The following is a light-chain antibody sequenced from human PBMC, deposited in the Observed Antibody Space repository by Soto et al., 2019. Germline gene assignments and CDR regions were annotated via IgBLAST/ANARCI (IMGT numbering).Light chain of an antibody. CDR1: SSDIGHYDY. J-gene: IGLJ1*01. V-gene: IGLV2-14*03. CDR3: CSLTTSHTYV. Sequence: QSALTQPASVSGSPGQSITISCTGTSSDIGHYDYVSWYQQHPGKAPKLMIYHVTYRPSGVSNRYSGFKSGNSASLTISGLQADDEADYYCCSLTTSHTYVFGSGTKLTVL. CDR2: HVT.